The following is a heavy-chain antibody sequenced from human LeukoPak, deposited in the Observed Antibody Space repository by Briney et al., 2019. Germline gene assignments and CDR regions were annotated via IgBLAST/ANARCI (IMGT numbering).Heavy chain of an antibody. CDR3: ARTVQLERPVPLRNYFYMDV. D-gene: IGHD1-1*01. J-gene: IGHJ6*03. CDR1: GFTVNRNY. V-gene: IGHV3-53*01. Sequence: GGSLRLSCAASGFTVNRNYMSWVRQAPGKGLEWVSIIYSGDNTYYADSVTGRFTISRDNSKNTLYLQMNSLRAEDTAVYYCARTVQLERPVPLRNYFYMDVWGKGTTVIVSS. CDR2: IYSGDNT.